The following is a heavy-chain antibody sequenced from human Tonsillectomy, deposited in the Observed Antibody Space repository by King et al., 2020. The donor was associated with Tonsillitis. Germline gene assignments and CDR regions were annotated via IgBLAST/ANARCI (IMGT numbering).Heavy chain of an antibody. D-gene: IGHD3-16*01. CDR1: GFTFDDYA. CDR3: AKDWGYYYDGMDV. Sequence: VQLVESGGGLVQPGRSLRLSCAASGFTFDDYAMHWVRQVPGKGLEWVSGISWNRGSIGHADSVKGRFTISRDNAKNSLYLQMNSLRAEDTALYYCAKDWGYYYDGMDVWGQGTTVTVSS. J-gene: IGHJ6*02. CDR2: ISWNRGSI. V-gene: IGHV3-9*01.